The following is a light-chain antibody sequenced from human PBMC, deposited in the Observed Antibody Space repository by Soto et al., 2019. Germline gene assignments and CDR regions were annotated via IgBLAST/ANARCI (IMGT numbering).Light chain of an antibody. Sequence: AIQLTQSPSSLSAYVGDSVSITCRASQGISSALAWYQQKPGRAPKLLIYDASILEGGVPSRFSGSRSGTDFTLTVSSLQPEDFATYYCQQFDDYPFTFGPGTKVDIK. CDR1: QGISSA. CDR3: QQFDDYPFT. V-gene: IGKV1D-13*01. CDR2: DAS. J-gene: IGKJ3*01.